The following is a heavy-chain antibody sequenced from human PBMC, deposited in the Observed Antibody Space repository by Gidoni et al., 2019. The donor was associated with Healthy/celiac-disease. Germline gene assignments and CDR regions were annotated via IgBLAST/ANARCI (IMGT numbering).Heavy chain of an antibody. J-gene: IGHJ4*02. CDR3: ARGRYGGSYLDY. CDR1: GGSFSGYY. CDR2: INHSGST. V-gene: IGHV4-34*01. Sequence: QVQLQQWGAGLLKPSETLSLTCAVYGGSFSGYYWSWIRQPPGKGLEWIGEINHSGSTNYNPSLKSRVTISVDTSKNQFSLKLSSATAADTAVYYCARGRYGGSYLDYWGQGTLVTVSS. D-gene: IGHD1-26*01.